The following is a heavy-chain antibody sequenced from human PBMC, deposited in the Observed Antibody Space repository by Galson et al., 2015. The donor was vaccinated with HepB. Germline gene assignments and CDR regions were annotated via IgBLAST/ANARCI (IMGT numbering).Heavy chain of an antibody. J-gene: IGHJ5*02. D-gene: IGHD4-11*01. CDR1: GYSFTSYW. CDR3: ARHGLALTVTTGDWFDP. CDR2: IDPSDSYT. V-gene: IGHV5-10-1*01. Sequence: QSGAEVKKPGESLRISCKGSGYSFTSYWISWVRQMPGKGLEWMGRIDPSDSYTNYSPSFQGHVTISADKSISTAYLQWSSLKASDTAMYYCARHGLALTVTTGDWFDPWGQGTLVTVSS.